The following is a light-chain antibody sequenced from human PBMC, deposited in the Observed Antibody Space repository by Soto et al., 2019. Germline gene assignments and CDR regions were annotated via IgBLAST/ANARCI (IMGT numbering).Light chain of an antibody. CDR3: QHTYSSPYT. CDR2: AVS. CDR1: QIINSY. Sequence: DIQMTQSPSSLSASVGDKVTITCRASQIINSYLNWYQQRPGQAPKLLIYAVSSLQRGVPSRFSGSGDSGKVFTLTITSLQPEDFATYYCQHTYSSPYTFGQGTKLEIK. V-gene: IGKV1-39*01. J-gene: IGKJ2*01.